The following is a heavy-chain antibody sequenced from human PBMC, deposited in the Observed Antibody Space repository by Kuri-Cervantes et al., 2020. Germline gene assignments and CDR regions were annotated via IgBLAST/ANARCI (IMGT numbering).Heavy chain of an antibody. CDR3: AKGGAARPYYYGMDV. J-gene: IGHJ6*02. CDR1: GFTFSNYG. CDR2: ISYDGSNK. D-gene: IGHD6-6*01. Sequence: GESLKISCAASGFTFSNYGMHWVRQAPGKGLEWVAVISYDGSNKYYADSVKGRFTISRDNSKNTLYLQMNSLRAEDTAVYYCAKGGAARPYYYGMDVWGQGTTVTVSS. V-gene: IGHV3-30*18.